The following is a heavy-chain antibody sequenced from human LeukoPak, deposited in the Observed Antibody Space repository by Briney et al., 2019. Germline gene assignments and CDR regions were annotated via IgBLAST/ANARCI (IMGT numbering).Heavy chain of an antibody. CDR1: GFTFSSYS. V-gene: IGHV3-48*01. CDR3: AKDPNGDYVGAFDM. CDR2: ISSSTSNI. Sequence: GGSLRLSCAASGFTFSSYSINWVRQAPGKGLEWVSYISSSTSNIYYADSVKGRFTISGDNAKSSLYLQMNGLRAEDTALYYCAKDPNGDYVGAFDMWGQGTMVTVSS. J-gene: IGHJ3*02. D-gene: IGHD4-17*01.